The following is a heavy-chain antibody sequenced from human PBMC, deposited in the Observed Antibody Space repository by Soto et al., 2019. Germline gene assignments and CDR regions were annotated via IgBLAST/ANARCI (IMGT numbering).Heavy chain of an antibody. D-gene: IGHD3-9*01. CDR3: ARVFYYDILTGKSYNMDV. Sequence: VQLLESGGDLVQPGGSLRLSCEASGFTFSNYAMSWVRQAPGKGLEWVSVISGSGGSTNYADSAKGRFTISRDNSMDTLYLLMNSLRAEDTALYYCARVFYYDILTGKSYNMDVWGQGTTVIVSS. V-gene: IGHV3-23*01. J-gene: IGHJ6*02. CDR1: GFTFSNYA. CDR2: ISGSGGST.